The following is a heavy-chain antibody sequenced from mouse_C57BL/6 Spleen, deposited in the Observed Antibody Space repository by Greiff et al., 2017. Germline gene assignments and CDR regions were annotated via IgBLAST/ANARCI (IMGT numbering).Heavy chain of an antibody. V-gene: IGHV5-6*01. J-gene: IGHJ2*01. CDR2: ISSGGSYP. Sequence: EVKLMESGGDLVKPGGSLKLSCAASGFTFSSYGMSWVRQTPDKRLEWVATISSGGSYPYYPDSVKGRFTISRDNAKNTLYLQMSSLKSEDTAMYYCARQGDYDGYYFDYWGQGTTLTVSS. D-gene: IGHD2-4*01. CDR3: ARQGDYDGYYFDY. CDR1: GFTFSSYG.